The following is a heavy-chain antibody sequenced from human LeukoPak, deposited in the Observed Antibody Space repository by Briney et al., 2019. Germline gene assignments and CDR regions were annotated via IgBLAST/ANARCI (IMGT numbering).Heavy chain of an antibody. CDR3: ARLRAYSGSSYFVY. J-gene: IGHJ4*02. Sequence: PSETLSLTCAVYGGSFSGYYWSWIREPPGKGLEWIGEINHSGSTNYNPSLKSRVTISVDKSKNQFSLKLSSVTAADTAVYYCARLRAYSGSSYFVYWGQGTLVTVSS. V-gene: IGHV4-34*01. CDR2: INHSGST. CDR1: GGSFSGYY. D-gene: IGHD1-26*01.